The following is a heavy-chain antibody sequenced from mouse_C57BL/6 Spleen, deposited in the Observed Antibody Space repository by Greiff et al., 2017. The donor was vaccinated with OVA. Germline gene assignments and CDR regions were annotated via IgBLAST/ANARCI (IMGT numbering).Heavy chain of an antibody. Sequence: QVQLKQPGAELVKPGASVKLSCKASGYTFTSYWMQWVKQRPGQGLEWIGEIDPSDSYTNYNQKFKGKATLTVDTSSSTAYMQLSSLTSEDSAVYYCARGLEGYWGQGTLVTVSA. CDR3: ARGLEGY. D-gene: IGHD2-2*01. CDR2: IDPSDSYT. CDR1: GYTFTSYW. J-gene: IGHJ3*01. V-gene: IGHV1-50*01.